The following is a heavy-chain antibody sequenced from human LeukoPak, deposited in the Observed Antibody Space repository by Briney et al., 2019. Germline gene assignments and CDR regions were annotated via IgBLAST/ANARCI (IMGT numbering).Heavy chain of an antibody. CDR1: GFTFSSYG. J-gene: IGHJ3*02. Sequence: GGSLRLSCAASGFTFSSYGMHWVRQAPGKGLEWVAVISYDGSNKYYADSVKGRFTISRDNSKNTLYLQMNSLRAEDTAVYYCAKPRAVTTSEDAFDIWGQGTMVTVSS. V-gene: IGHV3-30*18. CDR3: AKPRAVTTSEDAFDI. CDR2: ISYDGSNK. D-gene: IGHD4-17*01.